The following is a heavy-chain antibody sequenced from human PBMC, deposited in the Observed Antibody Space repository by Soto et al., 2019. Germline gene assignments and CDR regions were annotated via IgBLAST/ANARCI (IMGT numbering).Heavy chain of an antibody. V-gene: IGHV3-74*01. Sequence: EAQLVESGGGLVQPGGSLRLSCGVSGFTFSRYWMHWVRQAPGKGLVWVSRIDRDGSSTSYEDSVKGRFTISRDNAKNTLYLQMNSLRGEDTAVYYCAREATFGGVYYYYVDVWGKGTTVTVSS. CDR3: AREATFGGVYYYYVDV. CDR1: GFTFSRYW. J-gene: IGHJ6*03. CDR2: IDRDGSST. D-gene: IGHD3-16*01.